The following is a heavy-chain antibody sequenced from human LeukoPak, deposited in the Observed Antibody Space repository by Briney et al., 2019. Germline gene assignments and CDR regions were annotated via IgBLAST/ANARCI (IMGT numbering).Heavy chain of an antibody. CDR1: GFTIRSYN. V-gene: IGHV3-21*01. CDR2: ILSSGTYI. CDR3: ARDDLRTYYGMDV. J-gene: IGHJ6*01. Sequence: GGSLRLSCAASGFTIRSYNMNWVRQAPGKGLEWVSSILSSGTYISYAESLKGRFTISRDNAKDSVYLQMNKLRAEDTAVYYCARDDLRTYYGMDVWGQGTTVTVSS. D-gene: IGHD1-1*01.